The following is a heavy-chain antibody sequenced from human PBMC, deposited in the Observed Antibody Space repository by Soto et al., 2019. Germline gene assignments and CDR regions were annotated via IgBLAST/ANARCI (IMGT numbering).Heavy chain of an antibody. CDR2: ISSSSSYT. D-gene: IGHD6-13*01. J-gene: IGHJ5*02. V-gene: IGHV3-11*06. CDR3: ARDLRGYSSRWSTGPDP. Sequence: GGSLRLSCAASGFTFSDYYISWIRQAPWKGLEWVSYISSSSSYTNYADSVKGRFTISRDNAKNSLYLKMNSLRAEDTAVYYCARDLRGYSSRWSTGPDPLGQGTLVTVSS. CDR1: GFTFSDYY.